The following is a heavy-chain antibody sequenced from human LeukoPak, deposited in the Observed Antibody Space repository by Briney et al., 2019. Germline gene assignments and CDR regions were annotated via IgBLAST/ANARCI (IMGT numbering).Heavy chain of an antibody. V-gene: IGHV3-23*01. D-gene: IGHD5-18*01. CDR2: ISESDGST. J-gene: IGHJ4*02. CDR3: AKDISQGYTFGSIEEDY. CDR1: GSTFSRYA. Sequence: GGSLRLSCAASGSTFSRYAMSWVRQAPGKGLEWLSAISESDGSTYYADSVKGRFTISRDNSKNTLYLQMNSLGADDTAVYFCAKDISQGYTFGSIEEDYWGQGTLVTVSS.